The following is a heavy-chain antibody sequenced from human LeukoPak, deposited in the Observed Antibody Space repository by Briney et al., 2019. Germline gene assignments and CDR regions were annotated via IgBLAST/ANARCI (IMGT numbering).Heavy chain of an antibody. V-gene: IGHV1-46*01. D-gene: IGHD5-12*01. Sequence: GAPAKVSCKASGYTFTSYYIHWVRQAPGQGLEWMGIINPSGGSTSYAQKFQGRVTMTRDTSTSTVYMELSSLRSEDTAVYYCARGLKPPWDSTDYHDWGQGTLVTVSS. J-gene: IGHJ4*02. CDR2: INPSGGST. CDR1: GYTFTSYY. CDR3: ARGLKPPWDSTDYHD.